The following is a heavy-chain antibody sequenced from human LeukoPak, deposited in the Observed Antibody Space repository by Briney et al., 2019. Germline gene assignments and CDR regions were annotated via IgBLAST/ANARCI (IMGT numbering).Heavy chain of an antibody. V-gene: IGHV3-15*01. CDR1: GFTFSNAW. Sequence: PGGSLRLSCAASGFTFSNAWISWVRQAPGKGLEWVGRIKSKTDGGTTDYAAPVKGRFTISRDDSKNTLYLQMNSLKTEDTAVYYCTTDLVVVTAIPWGQGTLVTVSS. J-gene: IGHJ5*02. CDR2: IKSKTDGGTT. CDR3: TTDLVVVTAIP. D-gene: IGHD2-21*02.